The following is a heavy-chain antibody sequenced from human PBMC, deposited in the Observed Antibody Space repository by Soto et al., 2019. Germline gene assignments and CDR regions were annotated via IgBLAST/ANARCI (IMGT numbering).Heavy chain of an antibody. Sequence: QVQLQQWGAGLLKPSETLSLTCAVYGGSFSGYYWSWIRQPPGKGLEWIGEINHSGSTNYNPSLNSRVTRSVDTAKNQFSLKLSSVTAADTAVYYCARGREWLFFPYGMEVWGQGTTVTVSS. J-gene: IGHJ6*02. V-gene: IGHV4-34*01. CDR2: INHSGST. D-gene: IGHD3-3*01. CDR3: ARGREWLFFPYGMEV. CDR1: GGSFSGYY.